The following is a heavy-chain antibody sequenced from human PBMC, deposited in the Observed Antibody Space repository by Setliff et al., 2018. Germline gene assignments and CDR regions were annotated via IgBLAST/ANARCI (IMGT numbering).Heavy chain of an antibody. CDR2: IYYSGST. CDR3: ARKSGNIVVVPAAVIYYYYYYMDV. J-gene: IGHJ6*03. Sequence: SETLSLTCTVSGGSVSSSSYYWGWIRQPPGKGLEWIGSIYYSGSTYYNPSLKSRVTISVDTSKNQFSLKLSSVTAADTAVYYCARKSGNIVVVPAAVIYYYYYYMDVWGKGTTVTVSS. D-gene: IGHD2-2*01. CDR1: GGSVSSSSYY. V-gene: IGHV4-39*07.